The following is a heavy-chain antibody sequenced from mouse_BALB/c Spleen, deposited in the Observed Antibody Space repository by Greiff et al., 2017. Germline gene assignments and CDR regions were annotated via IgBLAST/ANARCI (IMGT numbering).Heavy chain of an antibody. D-gene: IGHD2-3*01. CDR2: ISSGGSYT. J-gene: IGHJ3*01. CDR3: AGIYDGYYWFAY. V-gene: IGHV5-9-4*01. Sequence: EVHLVESGGGLVKPGGSLKLSCAASGFTFSSYAMSWVRQSPEKRLVWVAEISSGGSYTYYPDTVTGRFTISRDNAKNTLYLEMSSLRSEDTAMYYCAGIYDGYYWFAYWGQGTLVTVSA. CDR1: GFTFSSYA.